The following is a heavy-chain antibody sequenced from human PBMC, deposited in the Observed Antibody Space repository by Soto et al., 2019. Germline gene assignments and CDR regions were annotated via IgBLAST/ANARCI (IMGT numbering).Heavy chain of an antibody. D-gene: IGHD1-1*01. CDR3: SLTMLENWICLYYYGMDV. CDR1: GRCISKNGMC. J-gene: IGHJ6*02. Sequence: QTLNLSGRCISKNGMCVSWIRQPPGKALEWLALIDWDDDKYYSTSLKTRLTISKDTSKNQVVLTMTNMDPVDTATYYCSLTMLENWICLYYYGMDVWGQGTTVTVSS. CDR2: IDWDDDK. V-gene: IGHV2-70*01.